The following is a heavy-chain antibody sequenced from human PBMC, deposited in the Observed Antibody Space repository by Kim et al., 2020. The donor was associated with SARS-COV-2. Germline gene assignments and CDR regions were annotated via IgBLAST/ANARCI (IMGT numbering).Heavy chain of an antibody. Sequence: GGSLRLSCAASGFTFTIYAMSWVRQAPGKGLEWVSTTSGGGGITYYADSVKGRFTISRDNSKNTLYLQMNSLRAEDTAIYYCAKKLFRGVHYYGMDVLR. J-gene: IGHJ6*02. CDR1: GFTFTIYA. CDR3: AKKLFRGVHYYGMDV. D-gene: IGHD1-7*01. V-gene: IGHV3-23*01. CDR2: TSGGGGIT.